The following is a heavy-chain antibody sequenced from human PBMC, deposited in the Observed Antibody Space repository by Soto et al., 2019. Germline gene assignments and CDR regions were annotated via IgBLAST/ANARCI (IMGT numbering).Heavy chain of an antibody. CDR1: GGTFNSYG. J-gene: IGHJ4*02. V-gene: IGHV1-69*01. CDR3: ARCATPYCGGDCYFDF. CDR2: IIPALGRP. Sequence: QVQLVQSGAEVKKPGSSVKVSCKASGGTFNSYGFNWVRQAPGHGLEWLGGIIPALGRPNYAQKFQGRVTITADDSTSTAYMELSSLRYDDTAIYYCARCATPYCGGDCYFDFWGQGTLVTVSS. D-gene: IGHD2-21*02.